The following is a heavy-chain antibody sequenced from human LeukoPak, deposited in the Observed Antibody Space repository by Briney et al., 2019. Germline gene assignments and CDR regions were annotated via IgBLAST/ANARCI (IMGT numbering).Heavy chain of an antibody. Sequence: PGGSLRLSCAASGFTFSSYAMSWVRQAPGKGLEWVSAISGSGGSTYYADSVKGRFTISRDNSKNTLYLQMNSLRAEDTAVYCCAKAGHYYDSRNYFDYWGQGTLVTVSS. J-gene: IGHJ4*02. CDR3: AKAGHYYDSRNYFDY. D-gene: IGHD3-22*01. CDR1: GFTFSSYA. V-gene: IGHV3-23*01. CDR2: ISGSGGST.